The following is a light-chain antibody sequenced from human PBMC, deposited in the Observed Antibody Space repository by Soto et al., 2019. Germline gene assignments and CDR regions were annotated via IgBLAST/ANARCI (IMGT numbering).Light chain of an antibody. Sequence: EIVMTQSPATLSVSPGERVTLSCRASQSVSNKLGWYQHKPGQAPRLLIYDTSTRAAGTPARFSGSGSGTEFTLTITSLQSEDFAVYYCHQYHLWPWTFGQGTKVDNK. CDR1: QSVSNK. CDR3: HQYHLWPWT. V-gene: IGKV3-15*01. J-gene: IGKJ1*01. CDR2: DTS.